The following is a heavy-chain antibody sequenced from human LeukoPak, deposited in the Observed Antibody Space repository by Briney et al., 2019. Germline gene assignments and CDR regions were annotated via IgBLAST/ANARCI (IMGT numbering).Heavy chain of an antibody. CDR3: AKGSGSYDGILDI. J-gene: IGHJ3*02. D-gene: IGHD1-26*01. Sequence: PGGSLRLSCAASRFTFNSYAMSWVRQAPGKGLEWVSGISGSGGSPFYADSVKGRFTISRDNSKNMLYLQMNSLRAEDTAVYYCAKGSGSYDGILDIWGHGTLVTVSS. CDR2: ISGSGGSP. V-gene: IGHV3-23*01. CDR1: RFTFNSYA.